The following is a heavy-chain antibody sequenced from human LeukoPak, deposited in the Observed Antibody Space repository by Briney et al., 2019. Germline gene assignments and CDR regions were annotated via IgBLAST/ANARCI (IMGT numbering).Heavy chain of an antibody. V-gene: IGHV3-23*01. CDR2: ISGSGGST. D-gene: IGHD3-3*01. Sequence: GGSLRLSCAASGFTFNSYAMTWVRQAPGKGLEWVSSISGSGGSTYYADSVKGRFTISRDNSKNTLYLQMNSLRAEDTAVYYCASRQNTIYYMDIWGKGNTVTVSS. CDR1: GFTFNSYA. CDR3: ASRQNTIYYMDI. J-gene: IGHJ6*03.